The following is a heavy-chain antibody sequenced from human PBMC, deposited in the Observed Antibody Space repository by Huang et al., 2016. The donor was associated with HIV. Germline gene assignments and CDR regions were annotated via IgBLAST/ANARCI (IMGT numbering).Heavy chain of an antibody. D-gene: IGHD5-12*01. Sequence: QVQLQRWGAGLLKPSETLSLTCAVYGWCFRGPYWTWIRQPPGKGLGWIGEINHRGSTNYNPALKSRVTISVDTSKNQFSLQLTSVTAADSAVYYCARGGMGRWLQWKTFDIWGQGTMVTVSS. J-gene: IGHJ3*02. CDR2: INHRGST. CDR3: ARGGMGRWLQWKTFDI. V-gene: IGHV4-34*01. CDR1: GWCFRGPY.